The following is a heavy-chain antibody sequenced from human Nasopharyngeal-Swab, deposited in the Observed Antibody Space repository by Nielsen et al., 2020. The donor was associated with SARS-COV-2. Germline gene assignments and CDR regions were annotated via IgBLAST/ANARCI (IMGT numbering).Heavy chain of an antibody. Sequence: ASVKVPCKVSGYTLPELSMHWVRQAPAKGRAWMGGVDPEDGETNYAQKFQGRVTMTEDTSTDTAYMELSSLRSEDTAVYHCATDSRWYYGSGSYYLGAFDIWGQGTMVTVSS. D-gene: IGHD3-10*01. V-gene: IGHV1-24*01. J-gene: IGHJ3*02. CDR3: ATDSRWYYGSGSYYLGAFDI. CDR2: VDPEDGET. CDR1: GYTLPELS.